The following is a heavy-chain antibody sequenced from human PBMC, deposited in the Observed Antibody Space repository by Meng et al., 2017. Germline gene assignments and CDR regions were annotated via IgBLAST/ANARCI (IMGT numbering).Heavy chain of an antibody. J-gene: IGHJ4*02. V-gene: IGHV3-53*04. Sequence: GESLRLSCAASGFTVSSNYMSWVRQAPGKGLEWVSVIYSGGSTYYADSVKGRFTISRHNSKNTLYLQMNSLRAEDTAVYYCARATELTVRHTAMVTRGPLEDWGQGTLVTVSS. D-gene: IGHD5-18*01. CDR3: ARATELTVRHTAMVTRGPLED. CDR1: GFTVSSNY. CDR2: IYSGGST.